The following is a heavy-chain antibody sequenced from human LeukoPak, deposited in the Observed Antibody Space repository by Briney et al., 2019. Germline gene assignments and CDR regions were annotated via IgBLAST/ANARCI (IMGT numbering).Heavy chain of an antibody. CDR3: VRDQFFSFDY. J-gene: IGHJ4*02. Sequence: GGSLRLSCAASGFTFSSYGMHWVRQAPGKGLEWVAVISYDGSNKYYADSVKGRFTISRDNSKNTLYLQMNSLRDEDTAVYYCVRDQFFSFDYWGQGTLVTVSS. CDR2: ISYDGSNK. CDR1: GFTFSSYG. D-gene: IGHD3-3*01. V-gene: IGHV3-30*03.